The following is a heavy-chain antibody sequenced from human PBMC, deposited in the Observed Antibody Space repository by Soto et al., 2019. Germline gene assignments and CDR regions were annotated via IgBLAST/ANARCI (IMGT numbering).Heavy chain of an antibody. V-gene: IGHV3-23*01. Sequence: EVQLLESGGGFIHPGGSLRLSCAASGFSFSSFAMNWVRQAPGKGLEWVSIISGSADSTFYADSVKGRFTISRDNPKSTLYLQINSLRAEDTAVYYCAKTRGAMIYAISVYGMDVW. CDR1: GFSFSSFA. D-gene: IGHD2-8*01. CDR3: AKTRGAMIYAISVYGMDV. J-gene: IGHJ6*01. CDR2: ISGSADST.